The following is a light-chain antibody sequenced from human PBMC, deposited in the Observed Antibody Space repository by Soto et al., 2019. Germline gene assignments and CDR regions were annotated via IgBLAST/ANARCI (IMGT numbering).Light chain of an antibody. Sequence: EIVMTQSPGTLSLSPGDRATLSCRASQSVSSSDLAWYQQKPGQAPRLLIYGASTRATGIHERFSGSGSGTDFTLTISRLEPEDFAVYYCQQYGGSPLYTFGQGTKLEIK. CDR3: QQYGGSPLYT. CDR2: GAS. CDR1: QSVSSSD. J-gene: IGKJ2*01. V-gene: IGKV3-20*01.